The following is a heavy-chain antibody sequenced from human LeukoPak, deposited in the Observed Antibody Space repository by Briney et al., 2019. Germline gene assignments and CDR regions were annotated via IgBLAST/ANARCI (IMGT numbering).Heavy chain of an antibody. CDR1: GFTFSSYA. CDR2: ISGSGGST. D-gene: IGHD3-22*01. CDR3: AKGMNAYYYDSSGY. Sequence: PGGSLRLSCAASGFTFSSYAMTWVRQAPGKGLEWVSAISGSGGSTNYADSVKGRFTISRDNSKNTLYLQMNSLRAEDTAIYYCAKGMNAYYYDSSGYWGQGTLVTVSS. J-gene: IGHJ4*02. V-gene: IGHV3-23*01.